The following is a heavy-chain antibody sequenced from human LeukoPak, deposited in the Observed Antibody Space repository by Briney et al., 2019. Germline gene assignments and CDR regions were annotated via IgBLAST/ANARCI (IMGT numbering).Heavy chain of an antibody. CDR1: GDSISSYY. V-gene: IGHV4-59*08. CDR2: IYYSGST. Sequence: TPSETLSLTCTVSGDSISSYYWSWIRQPPGKGLEWIGYIYYSGSTNYNPSLKSRVTTSVHTPKNQSSLKLSSVTAADTAVYYWARHLRYCSGGTCYSYEAFDIWGQGTMVTVSS. CDR3: ARHLRYCSGGTCYSYEAFDI. J-gene: IGHJ3*02. D-gene: IGHD2-15*01.